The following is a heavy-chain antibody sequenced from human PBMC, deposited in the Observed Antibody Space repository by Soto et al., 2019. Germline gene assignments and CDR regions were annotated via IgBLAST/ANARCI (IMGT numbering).Heavy chain of an antibody. D-gene: IGHD3-22*01. J-gene: IGHJ4*02. CDR2: INPNSGDT. CDR1: GFTFTGYF. CDR3: ARVRTYYESSGSLDY. V-gene: IGHV1-2*02. Sequence: SVKVSCKASGFTFTGYFIHWVRRAPVQGLEWMGWINPNSGDTNYAQKFQGRVTMTRDTSINTAYMELSRLRSDDTAVYYCARVRTYYESSGSLDYWGQGALVTVSS.